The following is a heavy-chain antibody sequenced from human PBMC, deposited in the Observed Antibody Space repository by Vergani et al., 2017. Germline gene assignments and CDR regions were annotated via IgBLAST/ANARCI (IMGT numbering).Heavy chain of an antibody. CDR3: ARQSRDVFCTNGVCPLGY. D-gene: IGHD2-8*01. CDR1: GFTFRNYA. V-gene: IGHV3-23*01. CDR2: ISDNGGTT. J-gene: IGHJ4*02. Sequence: EVQLLESGGGLAQPGGSLRLSCAASGFTFRNYAMTWVRQASGKGLEWVSIISDNGGTTYYADSVKGRFTISRDNAKNSLHLQMNNLRAEDTAVYYCARQSRDVFCTNGVCPLGYWGQGALVTVSS.